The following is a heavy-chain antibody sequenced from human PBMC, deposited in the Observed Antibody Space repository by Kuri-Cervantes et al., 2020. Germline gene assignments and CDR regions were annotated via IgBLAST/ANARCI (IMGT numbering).Heavy chain of an antibody. CDR3: ARGGGSSSGAY. CDR2: MNPNSGNT. V-gene: IGHV1-8*02. J-gene: IGHJ4*02. D-gene: IGHD6-6*01. Sequence: ASVKVSCKASGGTFSSYAISWVRQAPGQGLEWMGWMNPNSGNTGYAQKFQGRVTMTRNTSISTAYMELSSLRSEDTAVYYCARGGGSSSGAYWGQGTLVTVSS. CDR1: GGTFSSYA.